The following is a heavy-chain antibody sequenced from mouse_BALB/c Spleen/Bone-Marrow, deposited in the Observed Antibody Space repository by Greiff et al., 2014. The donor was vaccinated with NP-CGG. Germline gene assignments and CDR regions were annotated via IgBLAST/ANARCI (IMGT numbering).Heavy chain of an antibody. V-gene: IGHV1-4*01. CDR1: GFSFNGYT. CDR3: ARRGTFQDTSYAIDY. CDR2: INPSGGYT. J-gene: IGHJ4*01. Sequence: QVQLEESGGGLARPGGSVKMSCKASGFSFNGYTVHWVKQRPGQGLEWIGYINPSGGYTNYKQIFKDQATLTTDKSTSTPYMQLSSLTSEDSAVYYCARRGTFQDTSYAIDYWGQGNSVTVSS. D-gene: IGHD3-2*02.